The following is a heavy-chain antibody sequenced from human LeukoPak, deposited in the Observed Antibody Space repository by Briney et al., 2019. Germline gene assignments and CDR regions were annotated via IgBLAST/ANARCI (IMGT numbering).Heavy chain of an antibody. J-gene: IGHJ5*02. Sequence: QTGGSLRLSCAACGFTFSSYDMHWVRLATGKGLEWVSAIGTAGDTYYPGSVKGQFTISRENAKNSLYLQMNSLRAEDTAVYYCARESGTTVINWFDPWGQGTLVTVSS. CDR3: ARESGTTVINWFDP. D-gene: IGHD4-17*01. V-gene: IGHV3-13*03. CDR1: GFTFSSYD. CDR2: IGTAGDT.